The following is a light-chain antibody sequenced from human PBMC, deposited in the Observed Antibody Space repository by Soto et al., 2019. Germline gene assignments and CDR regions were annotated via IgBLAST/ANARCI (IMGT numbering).Light chain of an antibody. CDR2: GNS. CDR3: QSYDSSLSGSV. CDR1: NSNIGAGYD. V-gene: IGLV1-40*01. J-gene: IGLJ3*02. Sequence: QAVLTQPPSVSGAPGQRVTISCTGSNSNIGAGYDIHWYQQLLGTTPKLLIYGNSNRPSRVPDRFSCPKSGTSASLDITGLHAEDEADYYCQSYDSSLSGSVFGGGTKLTVL.